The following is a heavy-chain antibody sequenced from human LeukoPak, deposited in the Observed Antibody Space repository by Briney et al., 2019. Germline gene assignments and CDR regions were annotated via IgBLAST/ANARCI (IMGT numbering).Heavy chain of an antibody. CDR3: ARESTTSYYYYMDV. D-gene: IGHD4-17*01. CDR2: ISAYNGNT. J-gene: IGHJ6*03. V-gene: IGHV1-18*01. CDR1: GYTFTSYG. Sequence: ASVKVSCKASGYTFTSYGISWVRQAPGQGLEWMGWISAYNGNTNYAQKLLGRVTMTTDTSASTAYMELRSLRSDDTAVYYCARESTTSYYYYMDVWGKGTTVTVSS.